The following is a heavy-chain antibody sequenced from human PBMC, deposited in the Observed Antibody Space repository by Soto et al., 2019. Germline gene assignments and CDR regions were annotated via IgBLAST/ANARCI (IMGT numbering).Heavy chain of an antibody. Sequence: PGGSLRLSCAASGFTFSSYGMHWVRQAPGKGLEWVAVISYDGSNKYYADSVKGRSTISRDNSKNTLYLQMNSLRAEDTAVYYCAKDLIVGASTAFDYWGQGTLVTVSS. V-gene: IGHV3-30*18. CDR2: ISYDGSNK. CDR3: AKDLIVGASTAFDY. D-gene: IGHD1-26*01. CDR1: GFTFSSYG. J-gene: IGHJ4*02.